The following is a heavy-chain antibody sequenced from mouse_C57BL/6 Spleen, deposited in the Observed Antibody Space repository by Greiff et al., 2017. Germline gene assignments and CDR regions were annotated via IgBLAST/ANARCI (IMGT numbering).Heavy chain of an antibody. J-gene: IGHJ3*01. V-gene: IGHV1-22*01. Sequence: VQLQQSGPELVKPGASVKMSCKASGYTFTDYNMHWVKQSHGKSLEWIGYINPNNGGTSYNQKFKGKATLTVNKSSSTAYMELRSLTSEDSAVYYCARFDGYRAWFAYWGQGTLVTVSA. CDR2: INPNNGGT. CDR3: ARFDGYRAWFAY. D-gene: IGHD2-3*01. CDR1: GYTFTDYN.